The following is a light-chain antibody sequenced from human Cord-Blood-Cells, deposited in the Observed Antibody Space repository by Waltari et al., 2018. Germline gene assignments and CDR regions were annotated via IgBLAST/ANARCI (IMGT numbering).Light chain of an antibody. J-gene: IGLJ3*02. Sequence: QLVLTQSPSASASLGASVKLTSTLSSGHSSYAIAWHQQQPEKGPRYLMKLNSDGSHSKGDGIPDRFSGSSSGAERYLTISRLQSEDEADYYCQTWGTGIRVFGGGTKLTVL. V-gene: IGLV4-69*01. CDR1: SGHSSYA. CDR2: LNSDGSH. CDR3: QTWGTGIRV.